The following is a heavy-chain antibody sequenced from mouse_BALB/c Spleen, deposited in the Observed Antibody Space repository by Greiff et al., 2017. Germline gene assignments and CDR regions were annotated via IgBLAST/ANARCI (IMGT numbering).Heavy chain of an antibody. Sequence: EVMLVESGGDLVKPGGSLKLSCAASGFTFSSYGMSWVRQTPDKRLEWVATISSGGSYTYYPDSVKGRFTISRDNAKNTLYLQMSSLKSEDTAMYYCARQERYDRAYYAMDYWGQGTSVTVSS. CDR1: GFTFSSYG. CDR3: ARQERYDRAYYAMDY. V-gene: IGHV5-6*01. D-gene: IGHD2-14*01. J-gene: IGHJ4*01. CDR2: ISSGGSYT.